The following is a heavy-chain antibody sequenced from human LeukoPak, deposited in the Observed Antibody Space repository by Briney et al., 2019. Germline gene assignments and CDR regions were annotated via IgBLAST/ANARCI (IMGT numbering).Heavy chain of an antibody. V-gene: IGHV3-53*01. CDR3: AKDRMAVAGGGPYYFDY. D-gene: IGHD6-19*01. CDR2: IYSDNT. CDR1: GFTVSSNS. J-gene: IGHJ4*02. Sequence: PGGSLRLSCTVSGFTVSSNSMSWVRQAPGKGLEWVSFIYSDNTHYSDSVKGRFTISRDNSKNTLYLQMNSLRAEDTAVYYCAKDRMAVAGGGPYYFDYWGQGTLVTVSS.